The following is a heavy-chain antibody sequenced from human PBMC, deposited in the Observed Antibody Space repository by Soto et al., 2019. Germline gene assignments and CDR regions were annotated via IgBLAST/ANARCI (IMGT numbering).Heavy chain of an antibody. Sequence: QVQLVQSGAAVKKPGASVKVSCKASGYTFNSYDINWVRQAPGQGLEWMGWMNPNSGNTGFPQKFQGRLTMTRNTSITTAYMELTSLRSEDTAVYYYAISTYAISWYVGFDLWGQGTLVTVSS. CDR2: MNPNSGNT. CDR1: GYTFNSYD. V-gene: IGHV1-8*01. D-gene: IGHD6-13*01. CDR3: AISTYAISWYVGFDL. J-gene: IGHJ4*02.